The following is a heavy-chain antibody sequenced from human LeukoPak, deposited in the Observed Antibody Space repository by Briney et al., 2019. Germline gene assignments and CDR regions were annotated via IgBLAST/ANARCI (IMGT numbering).Heavy chain of an antibody. CDR1: GYSISSGYY. V-gene: IGHV4-38-2*02. Sequence: SETLSLTCTVSGYSISSGYYWGWIRQPPGKGLEWIGEMTHSGSTNYNPSLKSRVTISVDTSKNQFSLKLSSVTAADTAVYYCARHGARYYYGSGSYYNLRGPYDYWGQGTLVTVSS. CDR3: ARHGARYYYGSGSYYNLRGPYDY. J-gene: IGHJ4*02. D-gene: IGHD3-10*01. CDR2: MTHSGST.